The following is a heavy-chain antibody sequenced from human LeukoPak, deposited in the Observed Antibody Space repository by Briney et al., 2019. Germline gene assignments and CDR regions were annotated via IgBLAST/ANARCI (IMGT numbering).Heavy chain of an antibody. V-gene: IGHV1-8*01. D-gene: IGHD6-13*01. CDR3: ARIAAPGNRRLNF. J-gene: IGHJ4*02. Sequence: ASVKVSCKASGYTFTTYDINWVRQAAGQGLEWMGWMNPNSGNTGNAQKFQGRVTMTRNTSISTAYMELTSLTSEDTAVYFCARIAAPGNRRLNFRGQGNLVTVSS. CDR1: GYTFTTYD. CDR2: MNPNSGNT.